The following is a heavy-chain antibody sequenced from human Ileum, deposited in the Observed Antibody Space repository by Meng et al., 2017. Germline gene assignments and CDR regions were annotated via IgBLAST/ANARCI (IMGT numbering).Heavy chain of an antibody. CDR2: IKQDGSEK. CDR1: GFTFSSYW. V-gene: IGHV3-7*01. D-gene: IGHD6-19*01. CDR3: ARDQGYSSGWYVY. J-gene: IGHJ4*02. Sequence: GESLKISCAASGFTFSSYWMSWVRQAPGKGLEWVANIKQDGSEKYYVDSVKGRFTISRDNAKNSLYLQMNSLRAVDTAVYYCARDQGYSSGWYVYWGQGTLVTVSS.